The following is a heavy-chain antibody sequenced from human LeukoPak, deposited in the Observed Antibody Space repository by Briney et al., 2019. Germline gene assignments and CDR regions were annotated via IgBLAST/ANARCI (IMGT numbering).Heavy chain of an antibody. V-gene: IGHV3-23*01. CDR2: LSGSGGGT. CDR3: AKRGVVIRVFLVGFHKEAYYFDS. Sequence: GGSLRLSRAVSGITLSNYGMSWVRQAPGKGLEWVAGLSGSGGGTNYADSVQGRFTISRDNPKNTLYLQMNSLRAEDTAVYFCAKRGVVIRVFLVGFHKEAYYFDSWGQGALVTVSS. D-gene: IGHD3-10*01. CDR1: GITLSNYG. J-gene: IGHJ4*02.